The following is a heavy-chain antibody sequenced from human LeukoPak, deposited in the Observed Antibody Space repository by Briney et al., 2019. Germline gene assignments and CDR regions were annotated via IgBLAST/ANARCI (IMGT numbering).Heavy chain of an antibody. V-gene: IGHV4-38-2*02. J-gene: IGHJ5*02. Sequence: KPSETLSLTCTVSGYSISSGYYWGWIRQPPGKGLEWIGSIYHSGSTYYNPSLKSRVTISVDTSKNQFSLKLSSVTAADTAVYYCARLAAAGWFDPWGQGTLVTVSS. CDR3: ARLAAAGWFDP. CDR1: GYSISSGYY. D-gene: IGHD6-13*01. CDR2: IYHSGST.